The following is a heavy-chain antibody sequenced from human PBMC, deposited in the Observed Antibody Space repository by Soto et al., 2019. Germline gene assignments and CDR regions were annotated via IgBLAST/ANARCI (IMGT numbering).Heavy chain of an antibody. CDR1: GCTFSSYS. V-gene: IGHV3-30*02. CDR3: AKDGAPRYCTRSSCHPAGAY. Sequence: PGGSLRLSCAASGCTFSSYSMNWVRQAPGKGPEWVSYISNNGSNKYYADSVKGRFTISRDKSKNMLYLQMDSLRPEDTAVYYCAKDGAPRYCTRSSCHPAGAYWGQGTLVTVSS. D-gene: IGHD2-15*01. J-gene: IGHJ4*02. CDR2: ISNNGSNK.